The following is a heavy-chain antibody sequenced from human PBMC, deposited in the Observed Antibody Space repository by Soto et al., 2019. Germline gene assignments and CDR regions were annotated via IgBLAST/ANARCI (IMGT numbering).Heavy chain of an antibody. Sequence: PVGSLRLSCAASGFTFSSYGMHWVRQAPGKGLEWVAVIWYDGSNKYYADSVKGRFTISRDNSKNTLYLQMNSLRAEDTAVYYCTRERGIVVVPAAIRSYYYYGMDVWGQGTTVTVSS. V-gene: IGHV3-33*01. J-gene: IGHJ6*02. CDR3: TRERGIVVVPAAIRSYYYYGMDV. D-gene: IGHD2-2*01. CDR2: IWYDGSNK. CDR1: GFTFSSYG.